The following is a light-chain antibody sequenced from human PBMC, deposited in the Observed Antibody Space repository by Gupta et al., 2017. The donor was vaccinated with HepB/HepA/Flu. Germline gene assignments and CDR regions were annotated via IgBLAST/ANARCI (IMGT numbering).Light chain of an antibody. CDR2: GDS. CDR1: SSNIGSDYD. CDR3: QSYDSSLSRYV. Sequence: QSVLTQPPSVSGAPGQRCTISCTGTSSNIGSDYDVHWYQQLPGTAPKLLIYGDSIRPSGVTDRFSGSKSGLSASLAITGLQAEDEADYYCQSYDSSLSRYVFGTGTKVSVL. V-gene: IGLV1-40*01. J-gene: IGLJ1*01.